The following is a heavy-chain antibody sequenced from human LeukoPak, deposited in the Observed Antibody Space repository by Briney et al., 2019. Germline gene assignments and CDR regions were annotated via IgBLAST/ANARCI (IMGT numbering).Heavy chain of an antibody. CDR2: ISSSSSYI. J-gene: IGHJ4*02. D-gene: IGHD5-18*01. CDR1: GFTFSSYS. CDR3: ARGPDLTTTWIQLWFAGDNYFDY. Sequence: KSGGSLRLSCAASGFTFSSYSMNWVRQAPGKGLEWVSSISSSSSYIYYADSVKGRFTISRDNAKNSLYLQMNSLRAEDTAVYYCARGPDLTTTWIQLWFAGDNYFDYWGQGTLVTVSS. V-gene: IGHV3-21*01.